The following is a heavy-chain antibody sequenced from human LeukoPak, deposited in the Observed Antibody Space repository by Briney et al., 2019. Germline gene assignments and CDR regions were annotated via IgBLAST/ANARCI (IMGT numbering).Heavy chain of an antibody. CDR1: GFTFSSYT. J-gene: IGHJ4*02. V-gene: IGHV3-23*01. CDR2: ISGSGGST. CDR3: VSNHQEYYYLSLDY. D-gene: IGHD3-10*01. Sequence: GGSLRLSCAASGFTFSSYTMSWVRQAPGKGLEWVSAISGSGGSTYYADSVKGRFTISRDNSKNTLYLQMNSLRAEDTAVYYCVSNHQEYYYLSLDYWGQGTLVTVSS.